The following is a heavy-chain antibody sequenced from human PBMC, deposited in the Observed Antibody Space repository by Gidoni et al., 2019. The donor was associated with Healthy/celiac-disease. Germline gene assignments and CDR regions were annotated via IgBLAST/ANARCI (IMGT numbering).Heavy chain of an antibody. CDR2: INPNSGGT. D-gene: IGHD3-10*01. Sequence: QVQLVQSGAEVQKPGASVKVSCKASGYTFTGYYMHWVRQAPGQGLEWMGWINPNSGGTNYAQKFQGWVTMTRDTSISTAYMELSRLRSDDTAVYYCARELYGSGSYSTYYYYYGMDVWGQGTTVTVSS. V-gene: IGHV1-2*04. J-gene: IGHJ6*02. CDR1: GYTFTGYY. CDR3: ARELYGSGSYSTYYYYYGMDV.